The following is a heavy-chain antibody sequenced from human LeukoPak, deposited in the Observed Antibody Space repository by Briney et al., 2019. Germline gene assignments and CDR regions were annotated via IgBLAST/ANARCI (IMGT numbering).Heavy chain of an antibody. J-gene: IGHJ5*02. CDR2: IRSSSET. D-gene: IGHD5-12*01. CDR1: GFIFSQYS. CDR3: ARDAGNSGYGCDL. Sequence: GGSLRLSCAAPGFIFSQYSMDWVRQAPGKGLEWVSHIRSSSETFYADSVKGRFTISRDNARNSLYLQMNNLRGEDTAIYYCARDAGNSGYGCDLWGQGTLVTVSS. V-gene: IGHV3-48*01.